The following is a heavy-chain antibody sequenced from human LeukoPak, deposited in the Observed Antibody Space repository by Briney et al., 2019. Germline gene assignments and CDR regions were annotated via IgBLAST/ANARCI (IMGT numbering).Heavy chain of an antibody. CDR2: ISSSGSTI. D-gene: IGHD1-26*01. CDR3: AREGGSYFDNWFDP. V-gene: IGHV3-48*03. J-gene: IGHJ5*02. CDR1: GFTFSSYE. Sequence: PEGSLRLSCAASGFTFSSYEMNWVRQAPGKGLEWVSYISSSGSTIYYADSVTAPFTISRDNAKNSLSLQMNRLRAEDTAVYYCAREGGSYFDNWFDPWGQGTLVTVSS.